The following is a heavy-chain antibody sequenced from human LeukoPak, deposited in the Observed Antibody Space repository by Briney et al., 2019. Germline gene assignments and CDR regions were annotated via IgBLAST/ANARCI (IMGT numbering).Heavy chain of an antibody. CDR1: GFTFSNYG. D-gene: IGHD1-1*01. Sequence: PGGSLRLSCAASGFTFSNYGMNWVRQAPGKGLEWVSGISGTGGTTFYADSVKGRFTISRDNSKNTLYLQMNSLRAEDTAVYYCAKRLATTGTYHFDYWGQGTLVTVSS. CDR2: ISGTGGTT. CDR3: AKRLATTGTYHFDY. V-gene: IGHV3-23*01. J-gene: IGHJ4*02.